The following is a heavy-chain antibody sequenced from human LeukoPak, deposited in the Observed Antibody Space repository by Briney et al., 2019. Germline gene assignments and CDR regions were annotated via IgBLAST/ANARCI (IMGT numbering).Heavy chain of an antibody. J-gene: IGHJ4*02. V-gene: IGHV3-21*01. CDR2: ISSSSSYI. D-gene: IGHD2-21*01. CDR1: GFTFSSYS. Sequence: GSLRLSCAASGFTFSSYSMNWVRQAPGKGLEWVSSISSSSSYIYYADSVKGRFTISRDNAKNSLYLQMNSLRAEDTAVYYCARDRGIVVVIAKFDYWGQGTLVTVSS. CDR3: ARDRGIVVVIAKFDY.